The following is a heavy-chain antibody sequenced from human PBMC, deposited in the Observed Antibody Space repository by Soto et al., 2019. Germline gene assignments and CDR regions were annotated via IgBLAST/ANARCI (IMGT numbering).Heavy chain of an antibody. Sequence: EVRPGLVKPSQTLVLTCACPGGPLSRGGYSWDLIRQPPGKGLEWIGYIYHSGSTYYNPSLKSRVTISVDRSKNQFSLKLSSVTAADTAVYYCARTPDIWGQGTMVTVSS. V-gene: IGHV4-30-2*01. CDR1: GGPLSRGGYS. CDR2: IYHSGST. J-gene: IGHJ3*02. CDR3: ARTPDI.